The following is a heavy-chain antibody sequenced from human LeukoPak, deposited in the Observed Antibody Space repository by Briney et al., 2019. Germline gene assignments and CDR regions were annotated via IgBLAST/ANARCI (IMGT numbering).Heavy chain of an antibody. CDR3: ARGWFAAGIRYFQE. V-gene: IGHV4-34*01. CDR1: GGSLSGYY. Sequence: PSETLSLTCAVYGGSLSGYYWSWIRQPPGKGLEWIGEINHSGNTNYNPSLKSRVTISVDTSKNQFSLKVTSVTAADTAVYYCARGWFAAGIRYFQEWGQGTLLTVSS. J-gene: IGHJ1*01. CDR2: INHSGNT. D-gene: IGHD6-13*01.